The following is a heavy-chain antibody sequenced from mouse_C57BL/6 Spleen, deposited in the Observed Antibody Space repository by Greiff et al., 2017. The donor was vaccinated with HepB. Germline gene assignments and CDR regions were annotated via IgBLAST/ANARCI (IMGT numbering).Heavy chain of an antibody. Sequence: VQLQQSGAELARPGASVKLSCKASGYTFTSYGISWVKQRTGQGLEWIGEIYPRSGNTHYNEKFKGKATLTADKSSSTAYMELRSLTSEDSAVYFCARWDNYGSSYGFDYWGQGTTLTVSS. CDR1: GYTFTSYG. J-gene: IGHJ2*01. CDR2: IYPRSGNT. V-gene: IGHV1-81*01. CDR3: ARWDNYGSSYGFDY. D-gene: IGHD1-1*01.